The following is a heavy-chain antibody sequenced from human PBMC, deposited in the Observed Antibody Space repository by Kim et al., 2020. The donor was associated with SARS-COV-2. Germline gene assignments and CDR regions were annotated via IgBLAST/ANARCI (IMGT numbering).Heavy chain of an antibody. CDR1: GFTFSDYY. Sequence: GGSLRLSCAASGFTFSDYYMSWIRQAPGKGLEWVSYISSSGSTIYYADSVKGRFTISRDNAKNSLYLQMNSLRAEDTAVYYCATNYGSGSYYNLPLNWFDSWGQGTLVTVSS. D-gene: IGHD3-10*01. CDR3: ATNYGSGSYYNLPLNWFDS. V-gene: IGHV3-11*04. CDR2: ISSSGSTI. J-gene: IGHJ5*01.